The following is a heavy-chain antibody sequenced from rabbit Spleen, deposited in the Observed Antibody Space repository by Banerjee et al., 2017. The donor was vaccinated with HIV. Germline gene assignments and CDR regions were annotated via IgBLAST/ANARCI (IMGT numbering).Heavy chain of an antibody. V-gene: IGHV1S7*01. CDR1: GFDFTKYY. CDR3: AREKSGNYGYDL. J-gene: IGHJ4*01. CDR2: IYAAKGST. D-gene: IGHD6-1*01. Sequence: QLTETGGGLVQPGGSLTLSCKASGFDFTKYYITWVRQAPGKGLEWIGIIYAAKGSTDYASWVNGRFTISSDNAQSTVDLKMTSLTAADTATYFCAREKSGNYGYDLWGPGTLVTVS.